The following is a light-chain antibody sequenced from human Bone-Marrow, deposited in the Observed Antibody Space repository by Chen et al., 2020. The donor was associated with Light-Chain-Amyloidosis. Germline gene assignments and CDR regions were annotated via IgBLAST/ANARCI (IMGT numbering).Light chain of an antibody. V-gene: IGLV1-47*01. J-gene: IGLJ2*01. CDR3: AAWDDSLNGVV. CDR1: SSTIGNNY. Sequence: QAVLTQPPSASGTPGQRVTISCSGSSSTIGNNYVYWYQQVPRTAPKLLIYKNNQRPSGVPDRFSGSRSGTSASLAISGLRSEDDADYYCAAWDDSLNGVVFGGGTKLTVL. CDR2: KNN.